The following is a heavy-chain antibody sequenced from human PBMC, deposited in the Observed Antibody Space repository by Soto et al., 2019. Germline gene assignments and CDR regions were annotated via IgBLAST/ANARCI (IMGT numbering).Heavy chain of an antibody. CDR1: GYRFPSYW. CDR2: IDPSDSYT. D-gene: IGHD5-18*01. Sequence: ECLKISFKGSGYRFPSYWIVSVRQMPGKGLEWMGRIDPSDSYTNYSPSFQGHVTISADKSISTAYLHWSSLKASDTAMYYCARSDTAMVGDAFDIWGQGTMVTVSS. V-gene: IGHV5-10-1*01. J-gene: IGHJ3*02. CDR3: ARSDTAMVGDAFDI.